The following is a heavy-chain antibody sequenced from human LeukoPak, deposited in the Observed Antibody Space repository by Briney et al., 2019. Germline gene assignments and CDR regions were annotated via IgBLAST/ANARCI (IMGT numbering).Heavy chain of an antibody. CDR2: IYTSGST. D-gene: IGHD6-19*01. CDR1: GGSISSGSYY. J-gene: IGHJ4*02. Sequence: SETLSLTCTVSGGSISSGSYYWSWIRQPAGKGLEWIGRIYTSGSTNYNPSLKSRVTISVDTSKNQFSLKLSSVTAADTAVYYCARDIGGSSGGYNYFDYWGQGTLVTVSS. CDR3: ARDIGGSSGGYNYFDY. V-gene: IGHV4-61*02.